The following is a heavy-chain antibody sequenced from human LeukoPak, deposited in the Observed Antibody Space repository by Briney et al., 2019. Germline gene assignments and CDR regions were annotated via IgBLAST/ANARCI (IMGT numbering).Heavy chain of an antibody. D-gene: IGHD6-13*01. V-gene: IGHV5-51*01. CDR1: GYPSTSYW. J-gene: IGHJ4*02. Sequence: GESLKISCKGSGYPSTSYWIAWVRPMPGKGLEWMGIIYLGDSDTRYSPSFQGQVTISADKSIGTAYLQWRSLKASDTAMYYCARGSGDSSWSDYWGQGTLVTVSS. CDR3: ARGSGDSSWSDY. CDR2: IYLGDSDT.